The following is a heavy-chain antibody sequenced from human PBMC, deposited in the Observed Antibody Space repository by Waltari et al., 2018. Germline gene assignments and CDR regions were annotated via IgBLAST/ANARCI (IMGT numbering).Heavy chain of an antibody. CDR3: TRDLYGSGGDYFDP. D-gene: IGHD6-19*01. Sequence: DVQLVESGGGLVKPGGSLRFSCAASGSSFSSYDMHWGHQAPGGWLEGGVYISGNGRSYRVYTDSVKGRFTISRDNAKNSLFLQMNSLRAEETAVYYWTRDLYGSGGDYFDPWGQGTLVTVSS. CDR2: ISGNGRSYR. V-gene: IGHV3-21*01. J-gene: IGHJ4*02. CDR1: GSSFSSYD.